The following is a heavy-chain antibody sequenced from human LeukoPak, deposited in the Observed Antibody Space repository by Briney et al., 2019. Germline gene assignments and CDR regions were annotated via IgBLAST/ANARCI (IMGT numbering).Heavy chain of an antibody. Sequence: PGGSLRLSCAASGFTFSNYAMRWVRQAPGKGLEWVSGISGSGDSTYYADSVKGRFTISRDNAKNSLYLQMNSLRAEDTAVYYCARDASGSYFPVYFDYWGQGTLVTVSS. V-gene: IGHV3-23*01. CDR3: ARDASGSYFPVYFDY. CDR1: GFTFSNYA. D-gene: IGHD1-26*01. J-gene: IGHJ4*02. CDR2: ISGSGDST.